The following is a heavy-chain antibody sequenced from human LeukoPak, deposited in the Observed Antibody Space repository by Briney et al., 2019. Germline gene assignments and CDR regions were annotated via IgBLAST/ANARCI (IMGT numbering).Heavy chain of an antibody. CDR1: GFTFSSSW. D-gene: IGHD6-13*01. J-gene: IGHJ4*02. CDR3: AKERAGAGEY. Sequence: GGSLRLSCAASGFTFSSSWILWVRQAAGKGLVWVSRIKTDGSGGSTTSYADSVKGRFTISRDNAKNTMFLQMNSLRAEDTAVYYCAKERAGAGEYWGQGTLVTVSA. V-gene: IGHV3-74*01. CDR2: IKTDGSGGSTT.